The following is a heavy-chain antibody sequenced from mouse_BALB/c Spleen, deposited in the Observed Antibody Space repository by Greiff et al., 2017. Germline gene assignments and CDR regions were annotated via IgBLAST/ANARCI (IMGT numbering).Heavy chain of an antibody. CDR3: ARNGDGYYHYAMDY. CDR2: IWSGGST. CDR1: GFSLTSYG. D-gene: IGHD2-3*01. Sequence: VKLQESGPGLVQPSQSLSITCTVSGFSLTSYGVHWVRQSPGKGLEWLGVIWSGGSTDYNAAFISRLSISKDNSKSQVFFKMNSLQANDTAIYYCARNGDGYYHYAMDYWGQGTSVTVSS. V-gene: IGHV2-2*02. J-gene: IGHJ4*01.